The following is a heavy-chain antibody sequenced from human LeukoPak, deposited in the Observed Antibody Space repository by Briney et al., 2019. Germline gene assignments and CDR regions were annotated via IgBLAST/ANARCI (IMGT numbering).Heavy chain of an antibody. Sequence: AGGSLRLSCAASGFTFDDYGMSWVRQAPGKGLEWVSGINWNGGSTGYADSVKGRFTISRDNDKNSLYLQMNSLRAEDTALYYCATDTPPRRFLEWLPSFYYYYYYMDVWGKGTTVTVSS. D-gene: IGHD3-3*01. CDR2: INWNGGST. CDR1: GFTFDDYG. CDR3: ATDTPPRRFLEWLPSFYYYYYYMDV. J-gene: IGHJ6*03. V-gene: IGHV3-20*04.